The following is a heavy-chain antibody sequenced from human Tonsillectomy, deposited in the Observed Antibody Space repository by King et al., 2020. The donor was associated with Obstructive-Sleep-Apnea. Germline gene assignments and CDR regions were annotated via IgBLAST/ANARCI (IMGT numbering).Heavy chain of an antibody. J-gene: IGHJ4*02. D-gene: IGHD6-13*01. CDR1: GGSISSSSYY. CDR3: ARDDSSSWWGYFDY. Sequence: QLQESGPGLVKPSETLSLTCTVSGGSISSSSYYWGWIRQPPGKGLEWIGSIYYSGSTYYNPSLKSRVTISVDTSKNQFSLKLGSWTAADTAVYYCARDDSSSWWGYFDYWGQGTLVTVSS. CDR2: IYYSGST. V-gene: IGHV4-39*07.